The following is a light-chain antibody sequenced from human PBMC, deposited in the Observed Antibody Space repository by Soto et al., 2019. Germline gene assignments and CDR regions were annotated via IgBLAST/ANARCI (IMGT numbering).Light chain of an antibody. CDR2: GAS. Sequence: EIVLTQSPGTLSLSPGERATLSCRASQSVSSSYLAWYQQKPGQAPRLLIYGASSSATGIPDRFSGSGSGTDFTRTISRLEPEDFAVYYWQQYGSSPFTFGPGTKVDIK. V-gene: IGKV3-20*01. J-gene: IGKJ3*01. CDR1: QSVSSSY. CDR3: QQYGSSPFT.